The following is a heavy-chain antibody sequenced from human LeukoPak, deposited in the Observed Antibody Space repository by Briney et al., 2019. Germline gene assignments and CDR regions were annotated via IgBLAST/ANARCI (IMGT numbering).Heavy chain of an antibody. J-gene: IGHJ6*02. D-gene: IGHD3-10*01. Sequence: PGGSLRLSCAASGFTFSSYGMHWVRQAPGKGLEWVAVISYDGGNKYYADSVKGRFTISRDNSKNTLYLQMNSLRAEDTAVYYCARAGCGEFGRPLYYYYGMDVWGQGTTVTVSS. V-gene: IGHV3-30*03. CDR1: GFTFSSYG. CDR3: ARAGCGEFGRPLYYYYGMDV. CDR2: ISYDGGNK.